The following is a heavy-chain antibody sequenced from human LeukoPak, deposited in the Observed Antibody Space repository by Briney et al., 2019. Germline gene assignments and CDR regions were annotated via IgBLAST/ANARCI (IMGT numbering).Heavy chain of an antibody. CDR1: GFTFSSHS. V-gene: IGHV3-48*01. CDR2: ISSSSSTI. Sequence: GGSLRLSCAASGFTFSSHSMNWVRQAPGKGLEWVSYISSSSSTIYYADSVKGRFTISRDNAKNSPYLQMNGLRAEDTAVYYCARGAYYYEDWGQGTLVTVSS. J-gene: IGHJ4*02. CDR3: ARGAYYYED. D-gene: IGHD3-22*01.